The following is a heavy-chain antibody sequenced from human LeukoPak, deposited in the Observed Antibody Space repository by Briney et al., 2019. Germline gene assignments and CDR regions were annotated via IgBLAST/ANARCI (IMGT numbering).Heavy chain of an antibody. V-gene: IGHV3-21*01. D-gene: IGHD3-16*01. CDR1: GFTFSSYS. J-gene: IGHJ4*02. Sequence: GGSLRLSCAASGFTFSSYSMNWVRQAPGKGLEWVSYADSVKGRFTISRDNAKNSLYLQMNSLRAEDTAVYYCARSTYYDYVWGQGTLVTVSS. CDR3: ARSTYYDYV.